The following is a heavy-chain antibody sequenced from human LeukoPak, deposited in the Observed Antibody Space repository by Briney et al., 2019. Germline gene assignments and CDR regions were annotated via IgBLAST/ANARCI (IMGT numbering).Heavy chain of an antibody. CDR1: GNRFTTYW. D-gene: IGHD1-1*01. CDR2: IDPSDSYT. J-gene: IGHJ5*01. CDR3: ARHGATGSFDS. V-gene: IGHV5-10-1*01. Sequence: GESLKISCKGSGNRFTTYWISWVRQLPGKGLEWMGRIDPSDSYTNYSPSFQGHVTISADKSISTAYLQWSTLKASDTAMYYCARHGATGSFDSWGQGTLVTVSS.